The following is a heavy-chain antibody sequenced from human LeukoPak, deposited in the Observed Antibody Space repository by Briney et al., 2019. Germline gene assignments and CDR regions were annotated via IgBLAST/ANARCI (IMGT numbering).Heavy chain of an antibody. Sequence: PGGSLRLSCAASGFTFNNYAMSWVRQAPEKGLEWVSAISGSDAGTYYADSVKGRFTISRDNSKNTLYLQMNSLRAEDAAVYYCVTEVSGSFPTWGQGTLVTVSS. V-gene: IGHV3-23*01. CDR1: GFTFNNYA. CDR3: VTEVSGSFPT. D-gene: IGHD1-26*01. J-gene: IGHJ4*02. CDR2: ISGSDAGT.